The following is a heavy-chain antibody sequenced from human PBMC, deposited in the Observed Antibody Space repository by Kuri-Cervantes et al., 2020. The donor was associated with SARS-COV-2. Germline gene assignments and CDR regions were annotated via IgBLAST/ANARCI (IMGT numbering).Heavy chain of an antibody. J-gene: IGHJ3*02. CDR3: ARGLGFVRYYYDSSGYYSRAAVDAFDI. CDR1: GGTFSSYA. D-gene: IGHD3-22*01. V-gene: IGHV1-18*01. Sequence: ASVKVSCKASGGTFSSYASSWVRQAPGQGLEWMGWISAYNGNTNYAQKLQGRVTMTTDTSTSTAYMELRSLRSDDTAVYYCARGLGFVRYYYDSSGYYSRAAVDAFDIWGQGTMVTVSS. CDR2: ISAYNGNT.